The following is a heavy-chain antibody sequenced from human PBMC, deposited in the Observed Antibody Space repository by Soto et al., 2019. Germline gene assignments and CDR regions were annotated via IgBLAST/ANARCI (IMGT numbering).Heavy chain of an antibody. CDR3: ARNWREDYYGMDV. D-gene: IGHD1-26*01. J-gene: IGHJ6*02. CDR2: IKQDGSEK. Sequence: PGESLKISCVASGFTSSSYWMSWVRQAPEMGLEWVANIKQDGSEKYYVDSVKGRFAISXVXXXXSXFXQXXXLRAXDTAVYFCARNWREDYYGMDVWGQGTTVTVSS. CDR1: GFTSSSYW. V-gene: IGHV3-7*03.